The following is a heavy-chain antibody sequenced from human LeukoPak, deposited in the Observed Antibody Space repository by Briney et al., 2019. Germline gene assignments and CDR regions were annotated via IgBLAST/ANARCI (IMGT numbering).Heavy chain of an antibody. CDR3: VRETTIFGAVIPYYFDY. J-gene: IGHJ4*02. CDR2: IYYSGST. V-gene: IGHV4-59*12. CDR1: GGSISSYY. D-gene: IGHD3-3*01. Sequence: SETLSLTCTVSGGSISSYYWSWIRQPPGKGLEWIGYIYYSGSTNYNPSLKSRVTISVDTSKNRFSLRLSSVTAADTAVYYCVRETTIFGAVIPYYFDYWGQGTLVTVSS.